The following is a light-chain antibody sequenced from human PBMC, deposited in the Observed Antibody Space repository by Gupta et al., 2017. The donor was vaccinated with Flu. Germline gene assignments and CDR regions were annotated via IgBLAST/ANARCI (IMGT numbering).Light chain of an antibody. J-gene: IGKJ1*01. CDR1: QSVSSSY. CDR2: VAS. Sequence: PVTLSLSPGERATLSCRASQSVSSSYLEWYQQNPGLAPRLLIYVASSRAHGSPDRFSGSGYGTDFTLTSSIREPEDFAVYYGQYDCSSRTFGQGTKVEIK. CDR3: QYDCSSRT. V-gene: IGKV3-20*01.